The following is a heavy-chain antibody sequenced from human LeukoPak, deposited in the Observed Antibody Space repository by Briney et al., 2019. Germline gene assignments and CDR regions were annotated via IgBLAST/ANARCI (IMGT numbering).Heavy chain of an antibody. CDR2: IYYSGRT. CDR3: ARAGGSGYYPDY. D-gene: IGHD3-22*01. Sequence: SQTLSLTCNVSGDSISSGGSYWSCIRQHPGKGLEWIGYIYYSGRTYYNPSLKSRVTISVDTSKNQFTLKLNSVTAADTAVYYCARAGGSGYYPDYWGQGTLVTVSS. CDR1: GDSISSGGSY. J-gene: IGHJ4*02. V-gene: IGHV4-31*03.